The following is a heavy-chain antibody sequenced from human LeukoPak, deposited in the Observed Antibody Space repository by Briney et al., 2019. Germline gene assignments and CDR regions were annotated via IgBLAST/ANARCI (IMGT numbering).Heavy chain of an antibody. J-gene: IGHJ3*02. CDR1: GFTFSSYA. CDR2: ISYDGSNK. CDR3: ARAYYYDSDGDAFDI. V-gene: IGHV3-30-3*01. Sequence: GGSLRLSCAASGFTFSSYAMHWVRQAPGKGLEWVAVISYDGSNKYYADSVKGRFTISRDNSKNTLYLQMNSLRAEDTAVYYCARAYYYDSDGDAFDIWGQGTMVTVSS. D-gene: IGHD3-22*01.